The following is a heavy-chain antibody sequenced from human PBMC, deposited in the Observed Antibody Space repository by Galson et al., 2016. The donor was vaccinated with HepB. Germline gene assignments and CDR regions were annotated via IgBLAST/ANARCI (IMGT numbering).Heavy chain of an antibody. CDR1: GDSTSGANW. Sequence: SETLSLTCAVSGDSTSGANWWSWVRQSPEQGLEWIGEIFHTGTTHYNPSFESRVTISMDQSQNQLSLSLNAVTAADTAVYYCARHTSVPKTRGFDMWGPGTMVIVSS. V-gene: IGHV4-4*02. CDR2: IFHTGTT. J-gene: IGHJ3*02. CDR3: ARHTSVPKTRGFDM. D-gene: IGHD4-11*01.